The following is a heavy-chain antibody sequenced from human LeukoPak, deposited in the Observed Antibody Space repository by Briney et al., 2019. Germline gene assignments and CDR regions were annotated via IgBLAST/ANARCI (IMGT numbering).Heavy chain of an antibody. V-gene: IGHV3-23*01. CDR2: IRGSSAVI. CDR1: GFTFSSHA. Sequence: GGSLRLSCAASGFTFSSHAMSWVRQAPGKGLEWISLIRGSSAVIEYADSVRGRFTISRDNSKNTVSLQMNNLRAEDTAVYYCAKGQSASSTFDSWGQGTLVTVSS. CDR3: AKGQSASSTFDS. J-gene: IGHJ4*02.